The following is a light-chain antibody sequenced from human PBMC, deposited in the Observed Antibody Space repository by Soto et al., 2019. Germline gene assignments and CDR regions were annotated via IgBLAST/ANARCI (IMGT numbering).Light chain of an antibody. Sequence: QSVLTQPVSVSGSPGQSITISCTGTSSDVGSYNLVSWYQQHPGKAPKLMIYEGTKRPSGVSDRFSGSRSGNTASLTISGLQAEDEADYYCCSYASSSTYVFGTGTKVTVL. CDR1: SSDVGSYNL. CDR3: CSYASSSTYV. CDR2: EGT. V-gene: IGLV2-23*01. J-gene: IGLJ1*01.